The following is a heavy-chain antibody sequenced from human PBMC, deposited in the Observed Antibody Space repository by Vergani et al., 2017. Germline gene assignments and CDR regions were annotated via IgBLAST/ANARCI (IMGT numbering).Heavy chain of an antibody. CDR3: ARHDKQGRAFDI. D-gene: IGHD7-27*01. CDR2: IWYDGSNK. CDR1: GFTFSSYG. V-gene: IGHV3-33*01. Sequence: QVQLVESGGGVVQPGRSLRLSCAASGFTFSSYGMHWVRQAPGKGLEWVAFIWYDGSNKYYADSVKGRFTISRDNSKNTLYLQMNSLRAEDTAVYYCARHDKQGRAFDIWGQGTMVTVSS. J-gene: IGHJ3*02.